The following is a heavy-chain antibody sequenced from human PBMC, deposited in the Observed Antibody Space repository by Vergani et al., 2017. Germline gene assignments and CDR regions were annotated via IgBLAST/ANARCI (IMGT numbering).Heavy chain of an antibody. CDR1: GGSISSSSYY. Sequence: QLQLQESGPGLVKPSETLSLTCTVSGGSISSSSYYWGWIRQPPGKGLEWIGSIYYSGSTYYNPSLKSRVTISVDTSKNQFSLKLRAVTAADTAVYYCARDPRPLAVAGSTDWFDPWGQGTLVTVSS. CDR3: ARDPRPLAVAGSTDWFDP. D-gene: IGHD6-19*01. J-gene: IGHJ5*02. CDR2: IYYSGST. V-gene: IGHV4-39*07.